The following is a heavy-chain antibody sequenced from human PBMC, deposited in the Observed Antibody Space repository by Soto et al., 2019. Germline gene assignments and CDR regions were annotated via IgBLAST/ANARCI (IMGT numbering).Heavy chain of an antibody. D-gene: IGHD4-17*01. V-gene: IGHV4-39*01. Sequence: QLQLQESGPGLVKPSETLSLTCTVSGGSISSSSYYWGWIRQPPGKGLEWIGSIYYSGSTYYNPSLKSRVTISVDTSKNQFSLKLSSVTAADTAVYYCARRSGVTTDPDYYYYGMDVWGQGTTVAVSS. J-gene: IGHJ6*02. CDR1: GGSISSSSYY. CDR3: ARRSGVTTDPDYYYYGMDV. CDR2: IYYSGST.